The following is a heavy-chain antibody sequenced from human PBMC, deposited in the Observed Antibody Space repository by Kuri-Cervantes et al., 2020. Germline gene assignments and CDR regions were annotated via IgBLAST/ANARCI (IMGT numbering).Heavy chain of an antibody. J-gene: IGHJ4*02. Sequence: SETLSLTCTVSGAIVNSFYWSWIRQPPGKGLEWIGHIYNRGGTNYKPSLKSRVTISVDTSKNQFSLKVTSVMAADTAMYFCGRDTALVTNGAFDYWGQGTLVTVSS. CDR3: GRDTALVTNGAFDY. CDR2: IYNRGGT. D-gene: IGHD5-18*01. CDR1: GAIVNSFY. V-gene: IGHV4-59*02.